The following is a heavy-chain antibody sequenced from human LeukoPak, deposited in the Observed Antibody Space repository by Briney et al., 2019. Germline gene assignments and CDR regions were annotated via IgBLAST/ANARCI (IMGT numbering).Heavy chain of an antibody. CDR3: ARDYRSSSGRSIDY. CDR1: GFTFSNYW. J-gene: IGHJ4*02. V-gene: IGHV3-7*01. Sequence: GGSLRLSCAASGFTFSNYWMSWVRQAPGKGLEWVANIKQDGSEKYYVDSVKGRFTISRDNAKNSLYLQMNSLTTDDTAVYYCARDYRSSSGRSIDYWGQGTLVPVSS. CDR2: IKQDGSEK. D-gene: IGHD6-6*01.